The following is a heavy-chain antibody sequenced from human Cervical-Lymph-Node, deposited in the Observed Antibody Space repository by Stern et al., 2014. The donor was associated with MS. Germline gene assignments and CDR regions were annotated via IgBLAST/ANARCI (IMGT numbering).Heavy chain of an antibody. CDR2: GIPTPSIA. CDR1: GGTFSTYT. CDR3: LREDCIITSCYQGGPFDY. D-gene: IGHD2-2*01. J-gene: IGHJ4*02. Sequence: QVQLVQSGAEVKKPGSSVKVSCKASGGTFSTYTISWVRQAPGQGLEWLGKGIPTPSIAHSAQKVQGRLTINAAQSTSPAYMELSSLRSEDTAVYYCLREDCIITSCYQGGPFDYWGQGSLVIVSS. V-gene: IGHV1-69*09.